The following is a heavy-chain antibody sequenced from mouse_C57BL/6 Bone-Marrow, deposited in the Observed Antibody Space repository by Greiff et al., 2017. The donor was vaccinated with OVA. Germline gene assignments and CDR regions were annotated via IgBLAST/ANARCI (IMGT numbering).Heavy chain of an antibody. J-gene: IGHJ3*01. CDR3: ARSYGYVLFAY. Sequence: EVKLLESGPELVKPGASVKISCKASGYSFTGYFMNWVMQSHGKSLEWIGRINPYNGDTFYNQKFKGKATLTVDKSSSTAHMELRSLTSEDSAVYYCARSYGYVLFAYWGQGTLVTVSA. CDR1: GYSFTGYF. CDR2: INPYNGDT. D-gene: IGHD2-2*01. V-gene: IGHV1-20*01.